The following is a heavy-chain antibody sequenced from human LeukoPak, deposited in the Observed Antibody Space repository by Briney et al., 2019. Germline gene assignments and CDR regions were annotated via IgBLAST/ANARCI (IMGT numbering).Heavy chain of an antibody. V-gene: IGHV4-39*07. D-gene: IGHD5-18*01. CDR1: GFTFSSYG. CDR3: ARARGYSYGYPDY. CDR2: IYYSGST. Sequence: PGGSLRLSCAASGFTFSSYGMHWVRQPPGKGLEWIGSIYYSGSTYYNPSLKSRVTISVDTSKNQFSLKLSSVTAADTAVYYCARARGYSYGYPDYWGQGTLVTVSS. J-gene: IGHJ4*02.